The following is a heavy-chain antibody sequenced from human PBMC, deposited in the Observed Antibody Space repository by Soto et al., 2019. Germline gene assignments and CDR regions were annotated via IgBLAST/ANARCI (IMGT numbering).Heavy chain of an antibody. V-gene: IGHV4-34*01. Sequence: PSETLSLTCAVYGGSFSGYYWSWIRQPPGKGLEWIGEINHSGSTNYNPSLKSRVTISVDTSKNQFSLKLSSVTAADTAVYYCARARIQLWSARYYYYGMDVWGQGTTVTVSS. J-gene: IGHJ6*02. CDR3: ARARIQLWSARYYYYGMDV. CDR1: GGSFSGYY. CDR2: INHSGST. D-gene: IGHD5-18*01.